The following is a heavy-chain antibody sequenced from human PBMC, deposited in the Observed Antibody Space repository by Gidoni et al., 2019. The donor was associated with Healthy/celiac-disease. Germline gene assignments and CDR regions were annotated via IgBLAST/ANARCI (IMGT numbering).Heavy chain of an antibody. V-gene: IGHV3-49*02. J-gene: IGHJ4*02. CDR2: IRSKAYGGTT. Sequence: GFIRSKAYGGTTEYAASVKGRFTISRDDSKSIAYLQMNSLKTEDTAVYYCTRVDRGLWFGVFDYWGQGTLVTVSS. CDR3: TRVDRGLWFGVFDY. D-gene: IGHD3-10*01.